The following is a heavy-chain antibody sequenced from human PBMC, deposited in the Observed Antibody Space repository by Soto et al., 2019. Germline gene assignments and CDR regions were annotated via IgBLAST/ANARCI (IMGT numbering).Heavy chain of an antibody. Sequence: ALVKVSCKVSGYTLTELSMHWVRQAPGKGLEWMGGFDPEDGETIYAQKFQGRVTMTEDTSTDTAYMELSSLRSEDTAVYYCATNGPDYYYYYMDVWGKGTTVTVSS. V-gene: IGHV1-24*01. J-gene: IGHJ6*03. CDR3: ATNGPDYYYYYMDV. CDR2: FDPEDGET. CDR1: GYTLTELS.